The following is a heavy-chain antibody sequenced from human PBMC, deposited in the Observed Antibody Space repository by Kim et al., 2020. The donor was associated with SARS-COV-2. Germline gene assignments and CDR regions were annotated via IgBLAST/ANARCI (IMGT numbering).Heavy chain of an antibody. V-gene: IGHV1-46*01. Sequence: ASVKVSCKASGYTFTSYYMHWVRQAPGQGLEWMGIINPSGGSTSYAQKFQGRVTMTRDTSTSTVYMELSSLRSEDTAVYYCARDLGTAMANNWFDPWGQGTLVTVSS. CDR1: GYTFTSYY. CDR3: ARDLGTAMANNWFDP. D-gene: IGHD5-18*01. CDR2: INPSGGST. J-gene: IGHJ5*02.